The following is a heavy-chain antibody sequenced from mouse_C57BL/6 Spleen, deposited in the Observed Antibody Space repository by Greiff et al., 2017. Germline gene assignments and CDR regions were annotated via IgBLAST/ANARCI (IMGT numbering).Heavy chain of an antibody. CDR1: GYTFTTYP. Sequence: VKVVESGAELVKPGASVKMSCKASGYTFTTYPIEWMKQNHGKSLEWIGNFHPYNDDTKYNEKFKGKATLTVEKSSSTVYLELSRLTSDDSAVYYCAIGVYDGPFFAYWGQGTLVTVSA. CDR2: FHPYNDDT. J-gene: IGHJ3*01. D-gene: IGHD2-3*01. V-gene: IGHV1-47*01. CDR3: AIGVYDGPFFAY.